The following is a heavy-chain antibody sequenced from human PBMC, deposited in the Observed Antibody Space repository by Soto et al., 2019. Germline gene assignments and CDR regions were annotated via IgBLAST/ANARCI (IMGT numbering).Heavy chain of an antibody. CDR2: IYHSGST. Sequence: PSETLSLTCAVSGGSISSSNWWSWVRQPPGKGLEWIGEIYHSGSTNYNPSLKSRVTISVDKSKDQFSLKLSSVTAADTAVYYCTRELESDGDYVWGQGTLVTVSP. V-gene: IGHV4-4*02. D-gene: IGHD4-17*01. CDR3: TRELESDGDYV. J-gene: IGHJ4*02. CDR1: GGSISSSNW.